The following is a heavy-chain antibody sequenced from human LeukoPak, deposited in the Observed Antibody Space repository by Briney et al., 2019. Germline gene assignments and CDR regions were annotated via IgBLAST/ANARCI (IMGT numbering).Heavy chain of an antibody. Sequence: SETLSLTCSVSGGSISSSDYYWGWIRQSPGKGLDWIGSISYSGWSYSDPSLKSRATISVDTSKNQFSLKLTSVTAADTAVYYCARQNCTLTSCYDYYHYHMDVWGKGTAVTISS. V-gene: IGHV4-39*01. CDR2: ISYSGWS. CDR1: GGSISSSDYY. D-gene: IGHD2-2*01. J-gene: IGHJ6*03. CDR3: ARQNCTLTSCYDYYHYHMDV.